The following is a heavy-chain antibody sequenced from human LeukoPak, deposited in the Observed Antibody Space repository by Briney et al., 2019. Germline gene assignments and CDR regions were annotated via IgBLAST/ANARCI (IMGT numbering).Heavy chain of an antibody. CDR2: INHSGST. CDR1: GGSFSGYY. Sequence: PSETLSLTCAVYGGSFSGYYWSWIRQSPGKGLEWIGEINHSGSTNYNPSLKSRVTISVDTSKNQFSLKLSSVTAADTAVYYCARGIVATMAFDYWGQGTLVTVSS. J-gene: IGHJ4*02. V-gene: IGHV4-34*01. D-gene: IGHD5-12*01. CDR3: ARGIVATMAFDY.